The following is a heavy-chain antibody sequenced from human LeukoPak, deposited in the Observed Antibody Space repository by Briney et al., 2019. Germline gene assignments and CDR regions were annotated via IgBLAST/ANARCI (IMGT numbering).Heavy chain of an antibody. V-gene: IGHV3-23*03. CDR3: AKHSRPYDY. CDR1: GFTFSSYA. CDR2: IYSGGST. Sequence: GGSLRLSCAASGFTFSSYAMSWVRQAPGKGLEWVSVIYSGGSTYCADSVKGRFTISRDNSKNTLYLQMNSLRAEDTAVYYCAKHSRPYDYWGQGTLVTVSS. J-gene: IGHJ4*02. D-gene: IGHD6-13*01.